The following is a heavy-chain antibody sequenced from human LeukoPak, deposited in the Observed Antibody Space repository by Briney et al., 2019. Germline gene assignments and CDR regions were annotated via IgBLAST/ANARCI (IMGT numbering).Heavy chain of an antibody. CDR1: GGTFSSYA. J-gene: IGHJ4*02. V-gene: IGHV1-69*05. Sequence: ASVKVSCKASGGTFSSYAISWVRQAPGQGLEWMGGIIPIFGTANYAQKFQGRVTITTDESTSTAYMELSSLRSEDTAVYYCARRPRDGYNTYYFDYWGQGTLVTVSS. CDR3: ARRPRDGYNTYYFDY. D-gene: IGHD5-24*01. CDR2: IIPIFGTA.